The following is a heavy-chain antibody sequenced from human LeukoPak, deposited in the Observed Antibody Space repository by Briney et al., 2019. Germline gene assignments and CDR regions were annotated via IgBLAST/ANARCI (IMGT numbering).Heavy chain of an antibody. D-gene: IGHD6-13*01. CDR2: IYYSGST. CDR1: GGSISSYY. V-gene: IGHV4-59*01. J-gene: IGHJ4*02. CDR3: ARDLAAAGFDY. Sequence: PSETLSLTCTVSGGSISSYYWSWIRQPPGKGLEWIGYIYYSGSTNYNPSLKSRVTISVDTSKNQFSLKLSSVTAADTAAYYCARDLAAAGFDYWGQGTLVTVSS.